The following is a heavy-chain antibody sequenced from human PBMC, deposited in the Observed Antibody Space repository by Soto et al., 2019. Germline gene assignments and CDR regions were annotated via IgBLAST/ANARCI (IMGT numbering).Heavy chain of an antibody. V-gene: IGHV4-59*01. CDR2: IYYSGST. D-gene: IGHD2-15*01. J-gene: IGHJ5*02. CDR3: ARVHRCKPGAAPTHLFDP. CDR1: GGSISSYY. Sequence: SETLSLTCTVSGGSISSYYWSWIRQPPGKGLEWIGYIYYSGSTNYNPSLKSRVTISVDTSKNQFSLKLSSVTAADTAVYYCARVHRCKPGAAPTHLFDPWGQGTLVTVSS.